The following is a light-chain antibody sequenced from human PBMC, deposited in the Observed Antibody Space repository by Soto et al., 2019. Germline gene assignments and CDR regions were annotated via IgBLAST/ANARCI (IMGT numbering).Light chain of an antibody. CDR1: QGISSW. CDR2: SAY. V-gene: IGKV1-12*01. J-gene: IGKJ5*01. Sequence: DIQMTQSPSSVSASVGDRVTITCRASQGISSWLPWYQQKPGADTKLLIHSAYRLKSGDPSRFNGNASETNLKLPNSSLQPENFATLYWKLTNFLPITFGQKTRLEIK. CDR3: KLTNFLPIT.